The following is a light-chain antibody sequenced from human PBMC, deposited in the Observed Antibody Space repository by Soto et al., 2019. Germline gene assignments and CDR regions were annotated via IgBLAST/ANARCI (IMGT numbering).Light chain of an antibody. CDR1: QSIGNG. Sequence: DIQITQSPSTLSASAGDRVTITCRASQSIGNGLAWYQQKPGKAPRLLIYMASTLDSGIPARFSGSGSGTDFTLTVSGLQPDDFATYDCQQYNRCPWTFGQGTKVDI. J-gene: IGKJ1*01. CDR3: QQYNRCPWT. CDR2: MAS. V-gene: IGKV1-5*03.